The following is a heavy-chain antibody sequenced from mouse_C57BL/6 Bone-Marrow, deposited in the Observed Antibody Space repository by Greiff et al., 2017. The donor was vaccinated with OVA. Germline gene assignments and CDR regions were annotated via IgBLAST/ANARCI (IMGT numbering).Heavy chain of an antibody. D-gene: IGHD1-2*01. CDR1: GFTFSDYY. Sequence: EVKVVESEGGLVQPGSSMKLSCTASGFTFSDYYMAWVRQVPEKGLEWVANINYDGSSTYYLDSLKSRFIISRDNAKNILYLQMSSLKSEDTATYYCARDKSVTTAYFDYWGQGTTLTVSS. CDR3: ARDKSVTTAYFDY. J-gene: IGHJ2*01. CDR2: INYDGSST. V-gene: IGHV5-16*01.